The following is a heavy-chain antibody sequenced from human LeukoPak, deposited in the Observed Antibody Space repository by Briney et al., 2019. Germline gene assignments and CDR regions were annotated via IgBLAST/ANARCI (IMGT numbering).Heavy chain of an antibody. Sequence: PGGSLRLSCAGSGLTFSVYALSWVRQAPDKGLEWVSSITSGSSHIYYADSVKGRFTISRDNAKSSLYLQMNSLRAEDTAVHYCARDPYSGSYGADYYYYMDVWGKGTTVTISS. J-gene: IGHJ6*03. D-gene: IGHD1-26*01. CDR3: ARDPYSGSYGADYYYYMDV. CDR1: GLTFSVYA. CDR2: ITSGSSHI. V-gene: IGHV3-21*01.